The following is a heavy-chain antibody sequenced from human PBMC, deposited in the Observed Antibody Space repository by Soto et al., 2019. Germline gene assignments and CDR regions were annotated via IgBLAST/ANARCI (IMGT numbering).Heavy chain of an antibody. Sequence: PSATLCHTVVLAGSAISGSNWWSWDRQPPGKGLEWIGEIYHSGSTNYNPSLKSRVTISVDKSKNQFSLKLSSVTAADTAVYYCARDSGDYYDSSGYFEDYWGQGTLVTVSS. CDR1: GSAISGSNW. CDR2: IYHSGST. CDR3: ARDSGDYYDSSGYFEDY. D-gene: IGHD3-22*01. V-gene: IGHV4-4*02. J-gene: IGHJ4*02.